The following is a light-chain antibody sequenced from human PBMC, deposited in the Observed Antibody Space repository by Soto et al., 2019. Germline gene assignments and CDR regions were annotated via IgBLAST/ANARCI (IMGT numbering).Light chain of an antibody. CDR3: SSYAGSNGVV. CDR2: DVN. V-gene: IGLV2-8*01. Sequence: QPVLTQPPSASGSPGQSVTISCTGTSSDVGGYNYVSWYQQHPGKAPKLMIYDVNKRPPGVPDRFSGSKSGNTASLTVSGLQAEDEADYYCSSYAGSNGVVFGGGTKVTVL. J-gene: IGLJ2*01. CDR1: SSDVGGYNY.